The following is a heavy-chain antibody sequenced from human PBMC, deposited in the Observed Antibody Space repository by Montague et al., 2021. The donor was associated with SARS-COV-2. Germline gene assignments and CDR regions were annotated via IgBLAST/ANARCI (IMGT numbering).Heavy chain of an antibody. V-gene: IGHV4-34*01. CDR3: AGGQVTVCAVLIALPAAGAIDV. D-gene: IGHD3-3*01. CDR1: GGSFTDFY. J-gene: IGHJ3*01. CDR2: VNNSGSS. Sequence: SETLSLTCAVYGGSFTDFYWTWIRQPPGKGLEWIGEVNNSGSSNYNPSLKSRVPISVDKSKNQISLKLTSVTAADTATYYCAGGQVTVCAVLIALPAAGAIDVWGQGTTVTVSS.